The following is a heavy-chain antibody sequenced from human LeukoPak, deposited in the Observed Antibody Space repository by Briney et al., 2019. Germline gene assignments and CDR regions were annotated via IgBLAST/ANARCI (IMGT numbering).Heavy chain of an antibody. CDR3: ARDRWFDL. CDR1: GAPISSHY. J-gene: IGHJ5*02. V-gene: IGHV4-59*11. Sequence: PSETLSLTCTVSGAPISSHYWRWVRQPPGKGLEWIGYISGSTSYNPSLKSRVTISIDIPKNQFSMKLSSVTAADTAVYYCARDRWFDLWGQGTLVIVS. CDR2: ISGST.